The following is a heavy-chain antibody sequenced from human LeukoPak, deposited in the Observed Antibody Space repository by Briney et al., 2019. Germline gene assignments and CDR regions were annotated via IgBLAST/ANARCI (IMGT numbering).Heavy chain of an antibody. J-gene: IGHJ4*02. V-gene: IGHV3-53*01. D-gene: IGHD3-10*01. CDR1: GFTFSSYS. CDR2: LYSGGSI. Sequence: GGSLRLSCAASGFTFSSYSMNWVRQAPGKGLEWVSALYSGGSIYYADSVKGRFSIPRDNSKNTLFLQMNSLRAEDTAVYYCARDPSRGLYYFDHWGQGTLVTVSS. CDR3: ARDPSRGLYYFDH.